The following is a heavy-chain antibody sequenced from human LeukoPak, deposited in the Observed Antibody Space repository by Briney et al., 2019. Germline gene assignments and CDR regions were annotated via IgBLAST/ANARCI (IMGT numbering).Heavy chain of an antibody. J-gene: IGHJ4*02. CDR1: GLTFSSYA. CDR3: ASDLSTWFD. D-gene: IGHD6-13*01. V-gene: IGHV3-66*01. Sequence: GGSLRLSCAASGLTFSSYAMSWVRQAPGKGLEWVSTIYRGGSSFYADSVKGRFTISRDNSKNTLYLQMDSLRAEDTAVYYCASDLSTWFDWGQGTQVTVAS. CDR2: IYRGGSS.